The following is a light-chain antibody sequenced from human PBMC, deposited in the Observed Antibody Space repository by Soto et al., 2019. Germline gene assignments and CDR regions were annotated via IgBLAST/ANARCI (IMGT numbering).Light chain of an antibody. CDR3: QQYNNWPQIT. J-gene: IGKJ5*01. CDR1: QSVSSN. CDR2: GVS. V-gene: IGKV3-15*01. Sequence: EIVMTQSPATLSVFPGERATLSCSASQSVSSNLAWYQQKPGQAPRLLIYGVSTRATGTPARFSGSGYGTESTLNISSLKSADFAVYYCQQYNNWPQITFGQGTRLEIK.